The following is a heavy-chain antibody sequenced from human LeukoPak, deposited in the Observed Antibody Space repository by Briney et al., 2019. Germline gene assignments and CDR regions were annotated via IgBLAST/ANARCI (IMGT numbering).Heavy chain of an antibody. V-gene: IGHV3-23*01. CDR1: GFTFSSYG. J-gene: IGHJ4*02. CDR3: AKGLNIYPY. D-gene: IGHD2-2*02. CDR2: ISGSGGNT. Sequence: PGGSLRLSCAASGFTFSSYGMSWVRQAPGKGLEWVSAISGSGGNTYYADSVKGRFTISRDNSKNTLYLQMNSLRVEDTAVYYCAKGLNIYPYWGQGTLVPVSS.